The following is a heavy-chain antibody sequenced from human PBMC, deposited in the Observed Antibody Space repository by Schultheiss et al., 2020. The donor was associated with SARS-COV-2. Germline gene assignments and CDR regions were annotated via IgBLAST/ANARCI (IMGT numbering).Heavy chain of an antibody. D-gene: IGHD2-15*01. Sequence: GGSLRLSCAASGFTFSSYEMNWVRQAPGKGLEWVANIKQDGSEKYYVDSVKGRFTISRDNAKNSLYLQMNSLRAEDTAVYYCARLVAWGQGTLVTVSS. CDR2: IKQDGSEK. CDR3: ARLVA. V-gene: IGHV3-7*03. CDR1: GFTFSSYE. J-gene: IGHJ5*02.